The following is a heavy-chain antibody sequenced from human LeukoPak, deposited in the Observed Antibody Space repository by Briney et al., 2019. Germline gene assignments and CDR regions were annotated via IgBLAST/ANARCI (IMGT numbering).Heavy chain of an antibody. J-gene: IGHJ3*02. Sequence: GGSLRLSCAASGFTFSSYWMNWVRQAPGKGLEWVANIKQDGSEKYYVDSVEGRFTISRDNAKNSLYLQMNSLRAEDTAVYYCARGDYYDSSGFYHDAFDIWGQGTMVTVSS. CDR3: ARGDYYDSSGFYHDAFDI. CDR1: GFTFSSYW. V-gene: IGHV3-7*01. D-gene: IGHD3-22*01. CDR2: IKQDGSEK.